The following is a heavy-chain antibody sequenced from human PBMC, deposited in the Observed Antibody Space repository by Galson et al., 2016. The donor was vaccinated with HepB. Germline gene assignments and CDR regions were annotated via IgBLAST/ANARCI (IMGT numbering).Heavy chain of an antibody. CDR2: IFHSGRV. Sequence: ETLSLTCAVSGGSISSSDWWTWVRQPPGQGLEWIGQIFHSGRVNYTPSLKSRVTISVDTSKNQFSLKLTSVTAADTAVYYCASQPCSSTSCHDQSFDFWGQGTLVTVSS. D-gene: IGHD2-2*01. CDR1: GGSISSSDW. CDR3: ASQPCSSTSCHDQSFDF. J-gene: IGHJ4*02. V-gene: IGHV4-4*02.